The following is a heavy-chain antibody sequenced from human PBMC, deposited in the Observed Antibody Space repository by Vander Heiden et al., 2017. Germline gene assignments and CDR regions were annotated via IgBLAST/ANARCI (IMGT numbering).Heavy chain of an antibody. D-gene: IGHD3-16*01. J-gene: IGHJ6*02. CDR2: VSFDGTKK. CDR3: AKDLGDGDTIWDYYYYGMDV. Sequence: QVQLVESGGGVVQPGRSLRLSCAASGFPFSSYGIHWVRQAPGKGLEWVAVVSFDGTKKFYADSVKGRFTISRDNSKNTLYLQMNSLRAEDTAVYYCAKDLGDGDTIWDYYYYGMDVWGQGTTVTVSS. CDR1: GFPFSSYG. V-gene: IGHV3-30*18.